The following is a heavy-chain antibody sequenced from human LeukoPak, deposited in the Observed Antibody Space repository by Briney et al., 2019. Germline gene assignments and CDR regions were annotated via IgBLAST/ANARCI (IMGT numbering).Heavy chain of an antibody. J-gene: IGHJ4*02. CDR3: ARSIIGTRSKFDY. CDR1: GGSISTYY. CDR2: ISYSGST. D-gene: IGHD1/OR15-1a*01. V-gene: IGHV4-59*08. Sequence: SETLSLTCTVSGGSISTYYWSWIRQPPGKGLEWIGYISYSGSTNYNPSLKSRVTISLDASKNQFALKLSSVTAADTAVYYCARSIIGTRSKFDYWGQGTLVTVSS.